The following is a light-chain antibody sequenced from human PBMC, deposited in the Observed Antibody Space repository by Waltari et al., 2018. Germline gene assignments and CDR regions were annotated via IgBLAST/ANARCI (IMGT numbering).Light chain of an antibody. CDR2: WAS. J-gene: IGKJ1*01. CDR1: PSILYSSNNKNY. CDR3: QQYYGTPPT. Sequence: DIVMTQFPDSLAVSLGERASINCKSSPSILYSSNNKNYLAWYQQKPGQSPKLLIYWASTRESGVPDRFSGSGSGTDFTLTISSLQAEDVAVYYCQQYYGTPPTFGRGTKVEIK. V-gene: IGKV4-1*01.